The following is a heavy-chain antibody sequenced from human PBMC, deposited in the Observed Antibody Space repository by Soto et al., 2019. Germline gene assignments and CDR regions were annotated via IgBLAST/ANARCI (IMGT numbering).Heavy chain of an antibody. V-gene: IGHV3-30*14. J-gene: IGHJ4*02. Sequence: QVQLVESGGGVVQPGRSLRLSCAASGFTFSSYAMHWVRQAPGKGLEWVAVISYDGSNKYYADSVKGRFTISRDNSKNTLYLQMNSLRAEDTAVYYCASESVDTALVTPDFDYWGQGTLVTVSS. CDR3: ASESVDTALVTPDFDY. CDR1: GFTFSSYA. D-gene: IGHD5-18*01. CDR2: ISYDGSNK.